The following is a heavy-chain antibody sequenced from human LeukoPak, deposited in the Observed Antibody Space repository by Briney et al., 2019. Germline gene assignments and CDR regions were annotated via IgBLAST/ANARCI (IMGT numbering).Heavy chain of an antibody. V-gene: IGHV5-51*01. CDR2: IYPGDSDT. CDR3: ARQVVGGVIDKAFDY. Sequence: GESLKISCKGSGYSFTSYWIGWVRQMPGKGLEWMGIIYPGDSDTRYSPSFQGQVTISADKSISTAYLQWSSLKASDTAMYYCARQVVGGVIDKAFDYWGQGTLVTVSS. J-gene: IGHJ4*02. CDR1: GYSFTSYW. D-gene: IGHD3-16*02.